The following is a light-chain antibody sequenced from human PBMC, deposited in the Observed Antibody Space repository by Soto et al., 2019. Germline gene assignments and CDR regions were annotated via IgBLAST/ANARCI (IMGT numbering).Light chain of an antibody. CDR1: QSVTNSF. CDR2: GAS. CDR3: QQYVSSPWA. Sequence: EIVLTQSPGTLVLSPGERATLSCRASQSVTNSFLAWYQQQPGQAPRLLSYGASRRATGIPDRFTGSGSGTDFTLTISRLEPEDFEVYYCQQYVSSPWAFGQGTKVDIK. J-gene: IGKJ1*01. V-gene: IGKV3-20*01.